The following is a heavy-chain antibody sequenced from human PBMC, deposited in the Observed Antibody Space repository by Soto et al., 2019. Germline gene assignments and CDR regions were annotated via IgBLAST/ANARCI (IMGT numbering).Heavy chain of an antibody. CDR2: ISAYNGNT. CDR1: GYTFTSYG. J-gene: IGHJ4*02. CDR3: ARVITIFGVVIIPRYCFDY. D-gene: IGHD3-3*01. Sequence: ASVKVSCKASGYTFTSYGISWVRQAPGQGLEWMGWISAYNGNTNYAQKLQGRVTMTTDTSTSTAYMELRSLRSDDTAVYYCARVITIFGVVIIPRYCFDYSGEVTLVPVCS. V-gene: IGHV1-18*04.